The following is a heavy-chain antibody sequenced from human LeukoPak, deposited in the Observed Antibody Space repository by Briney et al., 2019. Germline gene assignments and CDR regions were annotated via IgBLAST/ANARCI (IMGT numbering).Heavy chain of an antibody. CDR2: IYPGDSDT. Sequence: KRGESLKISCKGSGYSFTSYWIGWVRQMPGKGLEWMGIIYPGDSDTRYSPSFQGQVTIPADKSISTAYLQWSSLKASDTAMYYCARPAMVTPDAFDIWGQGTMVTVSS. J-gene: IGHJ3*02. D-gene: IGHD5-18*01. CDR1: GYSFTSYW. CDR3: ARPAMVTPDAFDI. V-gene: IGHV5-51*01.